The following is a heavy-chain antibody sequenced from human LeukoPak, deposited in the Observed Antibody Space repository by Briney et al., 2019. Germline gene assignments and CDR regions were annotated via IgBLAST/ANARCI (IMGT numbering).Heavy chain of an antibody. V-gene: IGHV3-64*02. CDR2: ISGNGGST. J-gene: IGHJ5*02. Sequence: GSLRLSCAASGFTFSTYSMHWVRQSPGKGLEYVSAISGNGGSTFYADSVKGRFTISRDNSMNTLYLQMGSLRAEDMAVYYCAREVPQSRELLFDPWGRGTLVTVSS. D-gene: IGHD1-26*01. CDR3: AREVPQSRELLFDP. CDR1: GFTFSTYS.